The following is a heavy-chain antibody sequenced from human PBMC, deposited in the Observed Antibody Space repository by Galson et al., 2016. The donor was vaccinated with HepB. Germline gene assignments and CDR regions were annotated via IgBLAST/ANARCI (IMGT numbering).Heavy chain of an antibody. CDR1: GFTFSNHW. J-gene: IGHJ4*02. D-gene: IGHD6-19*01. Sequence: SLRLSCAASGFTFSNHWMHWVRQAPGKGLEWVAVIWYDGSHEYYADSVKGRFTISRDNSKNTVYLQMNSLSAEDTAVYYCAKNSYSSAWYPDYWDQGSLVTVSS. CDR3: AKNSYSSAWYPDY. CDR2: IWYDGSHE. V-gene: IGHV3-33*06.